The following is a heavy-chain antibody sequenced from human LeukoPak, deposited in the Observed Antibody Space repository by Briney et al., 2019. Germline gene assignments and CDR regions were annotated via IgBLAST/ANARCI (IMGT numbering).Heavy chain of an antibody. Sequence: GASVKVSCKASGGTFSSYAISWVRQAPGQGLEWMGGIIPIFGTANYAQKFQGRVTITGDESTSTAYMELSSLRSEDTAVYYCARRIAMDSYFDYWGQGTLVTVSS. J-gene: IGHJ4*02. CDR3: ARRIAMDSYFDY. CDR2: IIPIFGTA. V-gene: IGHV1-69*13. CDR1: GGTFSSYA. D-gene: IGHD5-18*01.